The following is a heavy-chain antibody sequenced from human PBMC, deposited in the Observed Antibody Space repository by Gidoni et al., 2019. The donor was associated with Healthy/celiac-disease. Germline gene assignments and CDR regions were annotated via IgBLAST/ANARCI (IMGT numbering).Heavy chain of an antibody. CDR2: ISSNGGST. D-gene: IGHD2-2*01. V-gene: IGHV3-64D*06. J-gene: IGHJ4*02. Sequence: CSASGFTFSSYAMHWVRQAPGKGLEYVSAISSNGGSTYYADSVKGRFTISRDNSKNTLYLQMSSLRAEDTAVYYCVKVGYCSSTSCYDGGDYWGQGTLVTVSS. CDR1: GFTFSSYA. CDR3: VKVGYCSSTSCYDGGDY.